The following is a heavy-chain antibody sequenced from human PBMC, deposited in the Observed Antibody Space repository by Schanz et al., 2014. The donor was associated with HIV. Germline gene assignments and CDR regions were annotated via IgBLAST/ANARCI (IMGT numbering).Heavy chain of an antibody. CDR1: GFTITSYG. Sequence: EVQLLESGGGLVQPGGSLRLSCAVSGFTITSYGMSWVRQAPGKGLEWVSTISDSGDGTYYADSMKGRVTISRDNAKNMLYVQMNSLRAEDTAVYYCAKGPTFGVLTPADWGQGTLVTVSS. D-gene: IGHD3-3*01. J-gene: IGHJ4*02. V-gene: IGHV3-23*01. CDR3: AKGPTFGVLTPAD. CDR2: ISDSGDGT.